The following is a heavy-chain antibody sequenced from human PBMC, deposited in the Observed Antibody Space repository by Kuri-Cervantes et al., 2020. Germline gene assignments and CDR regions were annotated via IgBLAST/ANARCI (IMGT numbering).Heavy chain of an antibody. V-gene: IGHV3-21*01. J-gene: IGHJ6*02. CDR2: ISSSSSYI. D-gene: IGHD4-17*01. Sequence: GESLKISCAASGFTFSSYSMNWVRQAPGKGLEWVSSISSSSSYIYYADSVKGRFTISRDNAKNSLYLQMNSLRAEDTAVYYCARDTVTTFRFSYYYYGMDVWGQGTTVTVSS. CDR1: GFTFSSYS. CDR3: ARDTVTTFRFSYYYYGMDV.